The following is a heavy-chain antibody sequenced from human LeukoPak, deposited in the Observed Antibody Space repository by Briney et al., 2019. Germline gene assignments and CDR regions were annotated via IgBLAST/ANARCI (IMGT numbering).Heavy chain of an antibody. D-gene: IGHD3/OR15-3a*01. CDR3: AGHGPYRFFDL. CDR1: GDSISSTSYY. J-gene: IGHJ2*01. Sequence: PSXTLSLTCTVSGDSISSTSYYWGGIRQPPGEGLEWIGGMYYSGSTYYNPTRKSRFTISVDTSKNQFSLKLSSVTAADTAVYYCAGHGPYRFFDLWGRGTLVTVSS. V-gene: IGHV4-39*01. CDR2: MYYSGST.